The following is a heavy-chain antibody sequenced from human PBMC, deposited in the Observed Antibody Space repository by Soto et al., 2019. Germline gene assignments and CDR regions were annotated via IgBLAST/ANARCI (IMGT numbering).Heavy chain of an antibody. CDR3: ARVLRPRAYMYAGSGYSRQNLFGP. D-gene: IGHD2-15*01. Sequence: SETLSLTCAVYGGSFSDFYWSWIRQSPGKGLEWIGEINPGAITNYNPSLKTRVTMSLDTSNNQFSLKLHSVIAADTAVYHCARVLRPRAYMYAGSGYSRQNLFGPRGQGT. CDR2: INPGAIT. V-gene: IGHV4-34*01. J-gene: IGHJ5*02. CDR1: GGSFSDFY.